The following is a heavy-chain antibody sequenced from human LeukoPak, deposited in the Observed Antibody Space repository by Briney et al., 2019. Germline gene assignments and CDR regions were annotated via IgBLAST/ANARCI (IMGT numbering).Heavy chain of an antibody. CDR1: GFTFSNYR. V-gene: IGHV3-7*01. D-gene: IGHD3-3*01. Sequence: GGSLRLSCAASGFTFSNYRMSWVRQAPGKGLEWVANIKEDGSEKHYVDSVRGRFTISRDNAKNSLYLQMSSLRVEDTAVYYCARGIYGFCDYWGQGTLVTVSS. J-gene: IGHJ4*02. CDR3: ARGIYGFCDY. CDR2: IKEDGSEK.